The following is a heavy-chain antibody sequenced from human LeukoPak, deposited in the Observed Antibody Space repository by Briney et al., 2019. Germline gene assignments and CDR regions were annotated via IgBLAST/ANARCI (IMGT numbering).Heavy chain of an antibody. CDR2: TYYSGST. CDR1: GGSISSSIYY. J-gene: IGHJ4*02. V-gene: IGHV4-39*01. CDR3: ARHGVGTTTTLFDY. Sequence: PSETLSLTCTVSGGSISSSIYYWGWSRQPPGKGLEWIGSTYYSGSTYYNPSLKSRVTISVDTSKNHFSLKLSSVTAADTAVYYCARHGVGTTTTLFDYWGQGTLVTVSS. D-gene: IGHD1-26*01.